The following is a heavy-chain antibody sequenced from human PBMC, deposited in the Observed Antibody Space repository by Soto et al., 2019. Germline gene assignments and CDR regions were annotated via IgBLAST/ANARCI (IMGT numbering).Heavy chain of an antibody. D-gene: IGHD4-17*01. CDR1: GFIFTSYG. J-gene: IGHJ1*01. Sequence: QVLLVESGGGVVQPGRSLRLSCATSGFIFTSYGMDWVRQAPGKGLEWVAGISYDGTKGYYADSVKGRFTISRDKSTKTLDLHMNSLRDDDTAMYFCVRGGVYGDSDSGPSYFQYWGQGTLVAVSS. CDR2: ISYDGTKG. CDR3: VRGGVYGDSDSGPSYFQY. V-gene: IGHV3-33*01.